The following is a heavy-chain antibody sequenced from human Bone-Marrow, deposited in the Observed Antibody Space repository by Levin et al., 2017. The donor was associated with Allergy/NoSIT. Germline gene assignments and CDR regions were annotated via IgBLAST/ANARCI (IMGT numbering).Heavy chain of an antibody. Sequence: RPGGSLRLSCAASKFIFKNYAMAWLRQAPGQGLEWVSAVSGSGDQTYHADSVRGRFTISRDNSKDTLFLQMNNLRAEDTAVYFCAKGGVAAPPFYWGQGTLVTVSS. V-gene: IGHV3-23*01. J-gene: IGHJ4*02. CDR2: VSGSGDQT. CDR3: AKGGVAAPPFY. D-gene: IGHD3-10*01. CDR1: KFIFKNYA.